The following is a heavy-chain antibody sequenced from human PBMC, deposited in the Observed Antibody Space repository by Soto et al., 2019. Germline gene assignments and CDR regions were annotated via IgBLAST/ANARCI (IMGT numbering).Heavy chain of an antibody. Sequence: XXTLSLPCTVSGGSLTGYYWLWVPQPPGKGLEWIGLIHYTGNTNYNPSLKSRVTISIDTSKNQFSLRLRSATAADTAVYYCARETGASGLPFDFWGQGALVTVSS. V-gene: IGHV4-59*01. CDR1: GGSLTGYY. J-gene: IGHJ4*02. CDR2: IHYTGNT. D-gene: IGHD5-12*01. CDR3: ARETGASGLPFDF.